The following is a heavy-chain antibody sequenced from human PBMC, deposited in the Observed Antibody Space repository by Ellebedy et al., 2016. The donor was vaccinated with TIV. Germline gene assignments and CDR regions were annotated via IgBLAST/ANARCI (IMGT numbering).Heavy chain of an antibody. J-gene: IGHJ6*02. CDR3: ARVRRGSSGMDV. V-gene: IGHV1-2*02. D-gene: IGHD6-13*01. Sequence: ASVKVSCKASGYTFTDSYMHWVRQAPGQGLEWMGWINPNSGGTNYARKFQGRVTMTRDTSVNTAYMELSRLESDDTAVYYCARVRRGSSGMDVWGQGTTVTVSS. CDR1: GYTFTDSY. CDR2: INPNSGGT.